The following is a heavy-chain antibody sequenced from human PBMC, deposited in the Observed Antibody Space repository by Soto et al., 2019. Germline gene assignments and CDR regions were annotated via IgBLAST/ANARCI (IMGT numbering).Heavy chain of an antibody. D-gene: IGHD1-20*01. CDR3: AREGVTGTTGLHYDGMDV. J-gene: IGHJ6*02. Sequence: QVQLVQSGAEVKKPGASVKVSCKASGYTFTGYYMHWVRQAQGQGLECMGWINPHSGGTNYAQKFQVWVTMTRDTAISTAYMELSRLRSDDTAVYYCAREGVTGTTGLHYDGMDVWGQGTTVTVSS. CDR2: INPHSGGT. CDR1: GYTFTGYY. V-gene: IGHV1-2*04.